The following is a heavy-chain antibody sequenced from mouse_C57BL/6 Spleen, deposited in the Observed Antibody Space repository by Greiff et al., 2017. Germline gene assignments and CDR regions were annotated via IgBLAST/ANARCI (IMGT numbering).Heavy chain of an antibody. CDR2: IYPRSGNT. V-gene: IGHV1-81*01. J-gene: IGHJ2*01. D-gene: IGHD2-4*01. Sequence: VKLMESGAELARPGASVKLSCKASGYTFTSYGISWVKQRPGQGLEWIGEIYPRSGNTYYNEKFKGKATLTADKSSSTAYMELRSLTSEDSAVYFCARRGNDYADGYYFDYWGQGTTLTVSS. CDR1: GYTFTSYG. CDR3: ARRGNDYADGYYFDY.